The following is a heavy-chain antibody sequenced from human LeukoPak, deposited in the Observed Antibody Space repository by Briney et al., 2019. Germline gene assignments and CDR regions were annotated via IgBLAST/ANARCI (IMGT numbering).Heavy chain of an antibody. CDR1: GGSISSYY. V-gene: IGHV4-4*07. D-gene: IGHD2-2*01. J-gene: IGHJ5*02. CDR3: ARDHCSSTSCFLPGGWFDP. Sequence: SETLSLTCTVSGGSISSYYWSWIRQPAGKGLEWIGRIYTSGSTNYNPSLKSRVTMSVDTSKNQFSLKLSSVTAADTAVYYCARDHCSSTSCFLPGGWFDPWGQGTLDTVSS. CDR2: IYTSGST.